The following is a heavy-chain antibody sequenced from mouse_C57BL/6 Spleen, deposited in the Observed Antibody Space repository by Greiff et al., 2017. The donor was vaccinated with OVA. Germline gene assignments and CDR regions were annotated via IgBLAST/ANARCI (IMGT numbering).Heavy chain of an antibody. CDR2: INPYNGGT. Sequence: VQLQQSGPVLVKPGASVKMSCKASGYTFTDYYMNWVKQSHGKSLEWIGVINPYNGGTSYNQKFKGKATLTVDKSSSTAYMELNSLTSEDSAVYYCARGHYYGSSLYAMDYWGQGTSVTVSS. D-gene: IGHD1-1*01. CDR1: GYTFTDYY. CDR3: ARGHYYGSSLYAMDY. J-gene: IGHJ4*01. V-gene: IGHV1-19*01.